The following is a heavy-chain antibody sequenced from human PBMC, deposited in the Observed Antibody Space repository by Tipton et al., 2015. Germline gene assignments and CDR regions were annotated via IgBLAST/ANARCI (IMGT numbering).Heavy chain of an antibody. D-gene: IGHD3-3*01. CDR1: DVPVTSGGSY. CDR3: AKGRGTLLVVPEGY. CDR2: IYYSATT. Sequence: TLSLTCGVSDVPVTSGGSYWSWIRHRPGKGLEWIGTIYYSATTSYNPYLKSRMTISLDTSKNQFSLELSSVTAADTAVYYCAKGRGTLLVVPEGYWGQGTLVTVSS. J-gene: IGHJ4*02. V-gene: IGHV4-31*11.